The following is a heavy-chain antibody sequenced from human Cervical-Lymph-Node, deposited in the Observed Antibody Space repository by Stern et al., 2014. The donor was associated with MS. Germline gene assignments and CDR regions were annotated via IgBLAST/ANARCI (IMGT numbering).Heavy chain of an antibody. V-gene: IGHV3-21*01. D-gene: IGHD3-10*01. Sequence: EVQLEESGGGLVKPGGSLRLSCAASGFAVSSYTITWVRQAPGKGLEWVSHSSNSCNYIYYSDSVKGRFTITRDNANNSVHLEMDSLRTDDTAVYFCAREGVAGYYYGLDVWGQGTTVSVSS. J-gene: IGHJ6*02. CDR2: SSNSCNYI. CDR1: GFAVSSYT. CDR3: AREGVAGYYYGLDV.